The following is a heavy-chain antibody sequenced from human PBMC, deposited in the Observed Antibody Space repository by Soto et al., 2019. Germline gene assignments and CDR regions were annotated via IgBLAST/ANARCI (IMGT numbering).Heavy chain of an antibody. CDR3: AKDQASYYDSSGYSARIDY. D-gene: IGHD3-22*01. V-gene: IGHV3-21*01. CDR2: ISSASSET. J-gene: IGHJ4*02. Sequence: PGGSLRLSCVASGFTFSRVTMNWVRQVPGKGLEWVASISSASSETWYADSVKGRFIISRDNAQNSLFLQMNTLRPEDSAVYYCAKDQASYYDSSGYSARIDYWGQGTLVTVSS. CDR1: GFTFSRVT.